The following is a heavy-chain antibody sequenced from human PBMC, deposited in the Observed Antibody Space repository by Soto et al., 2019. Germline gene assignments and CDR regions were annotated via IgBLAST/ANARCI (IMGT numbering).Heavy chain of an antibody. CDR2: ISYDGNTK. CDR3: ARARYDSSGYYYDP. Sequence: GGSLRLSCAASGFTFSSYGRHWVRQAPGKGLEWVAVISYDGNTKYYADSVKGRFAISRDNSKNALYLQMNSLRAEDTAVYYCARARYDSSGYYYDPRGQGTPVTVSS. J-gene: IGHJ5*02. D-gene: IGHD3-22*01. V-gene: IGHV3-30*03. CDR1: GFTFSSYG.